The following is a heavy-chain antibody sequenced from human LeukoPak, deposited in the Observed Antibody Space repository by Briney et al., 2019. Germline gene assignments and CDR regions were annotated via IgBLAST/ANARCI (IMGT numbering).Heavy chain of an antibody. CDR2: FDPEDGET. V-gene: IGHV1-24*01. J-gene: IGHJ4*02. D-gene: IGHD6-13*01. CDR3: ATDLTYSSSWSG. Sequence: ASVKVSCKVSGYTLTELSMHWVRQAPGKGLEWMGGFDPEDGETIYAQKFQGRVTMTEDTSTDTAYMELSSLRPEDTAVYYCATDLTYSSSWSGWGQGTLVTVSS. CDR1: GYTLTELS.